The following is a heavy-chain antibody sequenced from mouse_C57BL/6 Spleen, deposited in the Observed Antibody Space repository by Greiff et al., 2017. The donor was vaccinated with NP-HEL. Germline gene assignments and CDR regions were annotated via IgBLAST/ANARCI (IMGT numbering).Heavy chain of an antibody. V-gene: IGHV5-4*01. CDR1: GFTFSSYA. J-gene: IGHJ4*01. Sequence: DVQLVESGGGLVKPGGSLKLSCAASGFTFSSYAMSWVRQTPEKRLEWVATISDGGSYTNYPDNVKGRFTISRDNAKNNLYLQMSHLKSEDTAMYYCARDQGTTLVAPYAMDYWGQGTSVTVSS. D-gene: IGHD1-1*01. CDR2: ISDGGSYT. CDR3: ARDQGTTLVAPYAMDY.